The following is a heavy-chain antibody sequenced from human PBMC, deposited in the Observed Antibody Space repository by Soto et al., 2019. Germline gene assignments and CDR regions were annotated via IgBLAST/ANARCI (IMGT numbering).Heavy chain of an antibody. CDR2: IIPIFGTA. D-gene: IGHD5-12*01. Sequence: SVKVSCKASGGTFSSYAISWVRQAPGQGLEWMGGIIPIFGTANYAQKFQGRVTITADESTSTAYMELSSLRSEDTAVYYCARGRYSGYDAVANWFDPWGQGTLVTVSS. CDR1: GGTFSSYA. V-gene: IGHV1-69*13. J-gene: IGHJ5*02. CDR3: ARGRYSGYDAVANWFDP.